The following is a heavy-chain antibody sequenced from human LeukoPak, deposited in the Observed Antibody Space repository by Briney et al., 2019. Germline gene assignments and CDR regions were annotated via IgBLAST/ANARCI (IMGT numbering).Heavy chain of an antibody. J-gene: IGHJ3*02. CDR1: GGSISSYY. Sequence: SETLSLTCTVSGGSISSYYWSWIRQPPGKGLEWIGYIYYSGSTNYNPSLKSRVTISVDTSKNQFSLKLSSVTAADTAVYYCASYSTSWRIDAFDIWGQGTMVTVSS. CDR2: IYYSGST. D-gene: IGHD6-13*01. V-gene: IGHV4-59*01. CDR3: ASYSTSWRIDAFDI.